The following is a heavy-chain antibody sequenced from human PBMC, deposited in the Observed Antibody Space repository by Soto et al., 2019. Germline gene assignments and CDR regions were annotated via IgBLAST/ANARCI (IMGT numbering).Heavy chain of an antibody. CDR3: ARGEQYSGRIFDY. J-gene: IGHJ4*01. D-gene: IGHD1-26*01. CDR2: TYYRSKWYY. CDR1: GDSVSSNSAG. V-gene: IGHV6-1*01. Sequence: SQTLSLTCVITGDSVSSNSAGWSWVRQSPSRGLEWLGRTYYRSKWYYEYAVSVRGRITINPDTSKNQYSLQLNSVTPEDTAVYFCARGEQYSGRIFDYWGQGTLVTSPQ.